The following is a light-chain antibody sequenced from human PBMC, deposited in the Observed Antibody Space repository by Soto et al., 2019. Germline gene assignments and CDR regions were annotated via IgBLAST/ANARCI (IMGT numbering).Light chain of an antibody. CDR1: QSISSY. J-gene: IGKJ1*01. Sequence: EVVLTQSPDTLSLPPGERATLSCTASQSISSYLAWYQQKPGQAPRLLIYDASSRATGIPARFSGSGSGTDFTLTISSLEPEDFAVYYCQQLTDWPPQWTFSQGTKVEIK. CDR3: QQLTDWPPQWT. V-gene: IGKV3-11*01. CDR2: DAS.